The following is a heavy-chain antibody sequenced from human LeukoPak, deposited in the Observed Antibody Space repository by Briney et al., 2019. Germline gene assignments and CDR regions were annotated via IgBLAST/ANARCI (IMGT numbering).Heavy chain of an antibody. CDR3: ARGRSVNLDLLLGAFDI. D-gene: IGHD1-1*01. CDR1: GGTFSSYA. J-gene: IGHJ3*02. CDR2: IIPSFGTA. V-gene: IGHV1-69*05. Sequence: ASVTVSCTASGGTFSSYAISWVRQAPGQGLEWMGGIIPSFGTANYAQTFQGRVTITTDESTSTSYMKLSSLRSEDTAVYYCARGRSVNLDLLLGAFDIWGHGTMVTVSS.